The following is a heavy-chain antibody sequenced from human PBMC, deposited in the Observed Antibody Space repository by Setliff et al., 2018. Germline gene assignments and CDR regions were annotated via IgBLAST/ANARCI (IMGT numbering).Heavy chain of an antibody. CDR1: GGSISSGSYY. D-gene: IGHD3-3*01. J-gene: IGHJ5*02. CDR2: LHTGGST. V-gene: IGHV4-61*02. CDR3: SRDVYDFRTGLGGP. Sequence: SETLSLTCAVSGGSISSGSYYWSWIRQPAGKGLEWVGRLHTGGSTNYNPSLKSRVTISVDTSKNQFSLKLSSVTAADTAVYFCSRDVYDFRTGLGGPWGQGTLVTVS.